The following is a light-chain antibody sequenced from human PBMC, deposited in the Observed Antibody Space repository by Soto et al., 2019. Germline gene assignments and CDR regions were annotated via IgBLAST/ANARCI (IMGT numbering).Light chain of an antibody. CDR2: AAS. CDR1: QSIISY. J-gene: IGKJ5*01. V-gene: IGKV1-39*01. Sequence: DIQRTQSPSSLSASVGDRVTITGRASQSIISYLNWYQQKPGKAPKLLIYAASSLQSGVPSRFSGSGSETDLTLTISRLQPEDFATYYCQQSYSTPHTFGQGTRLEIK. CDR3: QQSYSTPHT.